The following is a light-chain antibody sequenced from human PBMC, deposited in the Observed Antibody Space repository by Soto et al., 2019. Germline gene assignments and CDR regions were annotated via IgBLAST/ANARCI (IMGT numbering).Light chain of an antibody. CDR3: SSYTSGFYV. CDR2: DVS. V-gene: IGLV2-14*01. CDR1: SSDVGGYNY. J-gene: IGLJ1*01. Sequence: QSVLTHPASVSGSPGQSITISCTGTSSDVGGYNYVSWYQQHPGKAPKLMIYDVSDRPSGVSNRFSGSKSGNTASLTISGLQAEDEADYYCSSYTSGFYVFGTGTKLTVL.